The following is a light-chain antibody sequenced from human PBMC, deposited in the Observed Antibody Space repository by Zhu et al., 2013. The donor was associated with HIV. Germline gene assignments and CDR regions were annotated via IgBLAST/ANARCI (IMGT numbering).Light chain of an antibody. Sequence: EIVMTQSPATLSVSPGERATLSCRASQSVSSNLAWYQQKPGQAPRLLISGASIRATDIPARFSGSGSGTEFTLTISSLQSEDFAVYYCQQYNNWPPWTFGPG. CDR3: QQYNNWPPWT. CDR1: QSVSSN. CDR2: GAS. V-gene: IGKV3D-15*01. J-gene: IGKJ1*01.